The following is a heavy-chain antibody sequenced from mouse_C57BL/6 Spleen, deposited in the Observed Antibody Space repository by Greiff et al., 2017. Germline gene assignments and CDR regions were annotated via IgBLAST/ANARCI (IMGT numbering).Heavy chain of an antibody. Sequence: EVQGVESGGDLVKPGGSLKLSCAASGFTFSSYGMSWVRQTPDKRLEWVATISSGGSYTYYPDSVKGRFTISRDNAKNTLYLQMSSLKSEDTAMYYCARTVVEWYFDVWGTGTTVTVSS. CDR2: ISSGGSYT. J-gene: IGHJ1*03. CDR1: GFTFSSYG. CDR3: ARTVVEWYFDV. V-gene: IGHV5-6*01. D-gene: IGHD1-1*01.